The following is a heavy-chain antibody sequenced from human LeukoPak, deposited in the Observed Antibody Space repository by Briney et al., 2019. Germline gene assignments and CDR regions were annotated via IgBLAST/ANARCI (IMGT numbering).Heavy chain of an antibody. Sequence: PGGSLRLSCAASGFTFSSYWMSWVRQAPGKGLEWVANIRQDGSEKYYVDSVKGRFTISRDNAKNSLYLQMNNLRAEDTAVYYCARDYYDSSGYSRGAYNWFDPWGQGTLVTVSS. V-gene: IGHV3-7*01. D-gene: IGHD3-22*01. CDR2: IRQDGSEK. CDR1: GFTFSSYW. CDR3: ARDYYDSSGYSRGAYNWFDP. J-gene: IGHJ5*02.